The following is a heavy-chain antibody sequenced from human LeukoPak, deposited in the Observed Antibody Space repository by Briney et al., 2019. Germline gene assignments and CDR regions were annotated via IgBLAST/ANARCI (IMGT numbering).Heavy chain of an antibody. Sequence: HTGGSLRLSCAASGFTLSSYAMSWVRQAPGKGLEWVSAISGSGGSTYYADSVKGRFTISRDNSKNTLYLQMNSLRAEDTAVYYCAKDNGYSSGWGYWGQGTLVTVSS. CDR3: AKDNGYSSGWGY. D-gene: IGHD6-19*01. CDR2: ISGSGGST. V-gene: IGHV3-23*01. CDR1: GFTLSSYA. J-gene: IGHJ4*02.